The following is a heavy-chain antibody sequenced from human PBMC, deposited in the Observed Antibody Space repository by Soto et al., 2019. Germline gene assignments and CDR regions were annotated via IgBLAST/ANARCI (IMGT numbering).Heavy chain of an antibody. CDR2: IIPIFGTA. J-gene: IGHJ4*02. Sequence: SVKVSCKASGGTFSSYTISSVRQAPKQGLEWMGGIIPIFGTANYAQKFQGRVTITADESTSTAYMELSSLRSEDTAVYYCARESRYCSGGSCYFLPGIDYWGQGTLVTVSS. D-gene: IGHD2-15*01. CDR3: ARESRYCSGGSCYFLPGIDY. V-gene: IGHV1-69*13. CDR1: GGTFSSYT.